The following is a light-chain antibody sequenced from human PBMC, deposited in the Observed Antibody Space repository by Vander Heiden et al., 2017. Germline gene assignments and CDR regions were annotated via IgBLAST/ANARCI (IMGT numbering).Light chain of an antibody. CDR3: QKDNSHLTWT. CDR2: AAS. Sequence: DIQMTQSPSSLSASVGDRVTITCRASQGISNYLAWYQQKPGKGPKLLIYAASTLQSGVPSRFSGSGYGTDFTLTISSRQPEDVATYYCQKDNSHLTWTFGQGTKVEIK. V-gene: IGKV1-27*01. J-gene: IGKJ1*01. CDR1: QGISNY.